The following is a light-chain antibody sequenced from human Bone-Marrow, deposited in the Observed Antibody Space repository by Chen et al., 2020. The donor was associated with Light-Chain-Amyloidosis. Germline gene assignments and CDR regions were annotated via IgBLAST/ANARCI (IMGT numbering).Light chain of an antibody. Sequence: QSALTQPASVSGSPGQSITISCIGTSSDVGGDNHVSWYHQHPDKAPKLMIYEVTKRPSWVPDRFSGSKSDNTASLTISGLQTEDEADYFCSSYTITNTLVFGSGTRVTVL. J-gene: IGLJ1*01. CDR2: EVT. CDR1: SSDVGGDNH. CDR3: SSYTITNTLV. V-gene: IGLV2-14*01.